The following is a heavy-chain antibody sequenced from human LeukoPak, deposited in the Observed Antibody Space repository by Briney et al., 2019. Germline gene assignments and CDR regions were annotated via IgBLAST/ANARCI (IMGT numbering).Heavy chain of an antibody. D-gene: IGHD5-18*01. J-gene: IGHJ6*03. Sequence: SETLSLTCTVSGGSISSSGYYWGWIRQPPGKGLEWIGSIYYSGSTNYNPSLKSRVTISVDTSKNQFSLKLSSVTAADTAVYYCARGTAMVKYYYYVDVWGKGTTVTVSS. V-gene: IGHV4-39*07. CDR3: ARGTAMVKYYYYVDV. CDR2: IYYSGST. CDR1: GGSISSSGYY.